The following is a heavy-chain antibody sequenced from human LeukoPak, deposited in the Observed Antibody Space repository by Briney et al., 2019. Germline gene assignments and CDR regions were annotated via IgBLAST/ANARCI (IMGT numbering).Heavy chain of an antibody. CDR1: GFTFSSYA. CDR2: ISYDGSNK. J-gene: IGHJ3*02. V-gene: IGHV3-30*04. Sequence: GGSLRLSCAASGFTFSSYAMHWVRQAPGKGLEWVAVISYDGSNKYYADSVKGRFTISRDNSKNTLYLQMNSLRAEDTAVYYCAKDHPIWGQGTMVTVSS. CDR3: AKDHPI.